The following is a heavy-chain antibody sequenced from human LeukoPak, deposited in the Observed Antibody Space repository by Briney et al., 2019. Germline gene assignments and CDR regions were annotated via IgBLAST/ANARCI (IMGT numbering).Heavy chain of an antibody. CDR3: ARDSLIWRRNPNWFDP. CDR2: ISYDGSNK. Sequence: GSLRLSCAASGFTFSSYAMHWVRQASGKGLEWVAVISYDGSNKYYADSVKGRFTISRDNSKNTLYLQMNSLRAEDTAVYYCARDSLIWRRNPNWFDPWGQGTLVTVSS. J-gene: IGHJ5*02. CDR1: GFTFSSYA. V-gene: IGHV3-30*04. D-gene: IGHD2-15*01.